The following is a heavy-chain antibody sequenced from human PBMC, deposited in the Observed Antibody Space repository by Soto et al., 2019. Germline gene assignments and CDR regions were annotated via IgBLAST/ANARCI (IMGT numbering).Heavy chain of an antibody. Sequence: SETLSLTRAIYCGSFSDDYWSWIRQPAGRGLEWMGKLSHSGSTNYNPSLKSRVTISADTSKSQSRLRLTSVTAADTAVYYCARGRVLRVRAAVRVWDDYQYAGMYIWGQRTTITV. V-gene: IGHV4-34*01. CDR1: CGSFSDDY. J-gene: IGHJ6*02. CDR3: ARGRVLRVRAAVRVWDDYQYAGMYI. CDR2: LSHSGST. D-gene: IGHD3-16*01.